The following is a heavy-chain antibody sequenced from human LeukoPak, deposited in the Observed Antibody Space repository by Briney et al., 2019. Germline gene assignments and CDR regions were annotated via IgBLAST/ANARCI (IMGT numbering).Heavy chain of an antibody. CDR3: ARGLQYYYYYMDV. CDR1: GGSFSGYY. D-gene: IGHD4-11*01. J-gene: IGHJ6*03. Sequence: SETLSLTCAVYGGSFSGYYWSWIRQPPGKGLEWIGEINHSGSTNYNPSLKSRVTISVDTSKNQFSLKLSSVTAADTAVYYCARGLQYYYYYMDVWGKGTTVIVSS. V-gene: IGHV4-34*01. CDR2: INHSGST.